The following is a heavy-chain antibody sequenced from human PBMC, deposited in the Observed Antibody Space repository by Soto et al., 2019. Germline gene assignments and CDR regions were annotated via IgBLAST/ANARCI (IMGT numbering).Heavy chain of an antibody. CDR1: GGSISSGGYY. D-gene: IGHD3-22*01. J-gene: IGHJ4*02. CDR3: ASSYYCDSSGYYLFDY. CDR2: IYYSGST. V-gene: IGHV4-31*03. Sequence: SETLSLTCTVSGGSISSGGYYWSWIRQHPGKGLEWIGYIYYSGSTYYNPSLKSRVTISVDTSKNQFSLKLNSVTAADTAVYFCASSYYCDSSGYYLFDYWGQGTLVTVSS.